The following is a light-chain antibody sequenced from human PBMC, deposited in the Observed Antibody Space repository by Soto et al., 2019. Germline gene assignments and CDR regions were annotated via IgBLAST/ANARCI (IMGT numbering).Light chain of an antibody. V-gene: IGKV3-11*01. CDR1: QSVSSY. Sequence: EILLTQAPPTLSLSPGEKATLSCRASQSVSSYLLWYQQKPGQTPRLLIYDASNRATGIPARFSGSGSETDFTLTISSLEPEDFAVYYCQHRMNWPLTFGQGTRLEI. CDR2: DAS. CDR3: QHRMNWPLT. J-gene: IGKJ5*01.